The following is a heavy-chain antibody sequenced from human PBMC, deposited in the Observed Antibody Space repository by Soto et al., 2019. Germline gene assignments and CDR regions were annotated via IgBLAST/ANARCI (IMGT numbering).Heavy chain of an antibody. CDR1: GFTFSSYA. Sequence: GGSLRLSCAASGFTFSSYAMTWVRQAPGKGLEWVSAMSGGGDTTYSADSVKGRFTISRDNSKNTLYLQLNSLRAEDTATYYCAREYTAWPLAYGLDVWGQGTTVTVSS. CDR3: AREYTAWPLAYGLDV. CDR2: MSGGGDTT. V-gene: IGHV3-23*01. D-gene: IGHD2-2*02. J-gene: IGHJ6*02.